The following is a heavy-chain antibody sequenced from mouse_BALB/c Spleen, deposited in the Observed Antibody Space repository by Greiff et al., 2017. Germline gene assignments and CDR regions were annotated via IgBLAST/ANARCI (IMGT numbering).Heavy chain of an antibody. CDR1: GFSLTSYG. D-gene: IGHD2-3*01. Sequence: VQLQQSGPGLVAPSQSLSITCTVSGFSLTSYGVHWVRQPPGKGLEWLGVIWAGGSTNYNSALMSRLSISKDNSKSQVFLKMNSLQTDDTARYYCARDGTYDGYSFAYWGQGTLVTVSA. J-gene: IGHJ3*01. V-gene: IGHV2-9*02. CDR3: ARDGTYDGYSFAY. CDR2: IWAGGST.